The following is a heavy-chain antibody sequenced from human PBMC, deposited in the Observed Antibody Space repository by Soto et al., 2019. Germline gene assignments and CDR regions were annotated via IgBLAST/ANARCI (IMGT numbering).Heavy chain of an antibody. V-gene: IGHV3-74*01. CDR1: GFTFSSYW. Sequence: PGGSLRLSCAASGFTFSSYWMHWVRQAPGKGLVWVSRINSDGSSTSYADSVKGRFTISRDNAKNTLYLQMNSLRAEDTAVYYCASSTYSSSWYSVGFDYWGQGTLVTVSS. CDR2: INSDGSST. J-gene: IGHJ4*02. CDR3: ASSTYSSSWYSVGFDY. D-gene: IGHD6-13*01.